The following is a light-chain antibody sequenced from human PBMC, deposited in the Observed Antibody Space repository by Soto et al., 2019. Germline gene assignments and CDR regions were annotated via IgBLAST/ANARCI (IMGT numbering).Light chain of an antibody. J-gene: IGLJ1*01. CDR2: EVS. CDR1: SSDVGGYNY. CDR3: SSYTSSSTLDV. Sequence: QSAPTQPASVSGFPGQSITISCTGTSSDVGGYNYVSWYQQHPGRAPKLMIYEVSNRPSGFSNRFSGSKSGNTASLTISGLQAEDEADYYCSSYTSSSTLDVFGTGTKVTVL. V-gene: IGLV2-14*01.